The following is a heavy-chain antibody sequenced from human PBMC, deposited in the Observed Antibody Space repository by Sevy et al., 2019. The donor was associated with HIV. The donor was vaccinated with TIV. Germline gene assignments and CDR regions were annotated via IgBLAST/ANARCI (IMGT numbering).Heavy chain of an antibody. D-gene: IGHD6-6*01. V-gene: IGHV4-61*01. CDR2: IYYSGST. CDR1: GGSVSSGSYY. J-gene: IGHJ4*02. Sequence: SETLSLTCTVSGGSVSSGSYYWSWIRQPPGKGLEWIGYIYYSGSTNFSPSLMSRVTISVDTSKNQFSLKLSSVTAADTAVYYCARHMRRGSSYFDYWGQGTLVTVSS. CDR3: ARHMRRGSSYFDY.